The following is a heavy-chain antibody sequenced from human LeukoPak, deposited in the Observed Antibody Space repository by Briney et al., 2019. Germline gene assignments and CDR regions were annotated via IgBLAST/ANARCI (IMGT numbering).Heavy chain of an antibody. Sequence: ASVKVSCKASGYTFTSYGISWVRQAPGQGLEWMGWISAYNGNTNYAQKLQGRVTITRDTSISTAYMELSRLRSDDTAVYYCARVSGFTAAGTVYYFDYWGQGTLVTVSS. CDR3: ARVSGFTAAGTVYYFDY. D-gene: IGHD6-13*01. J-gene: IGHJ4*02. V-gene: IGHV1-18*01. CDR2: ISAYNGNT. CDR1: GYTFTSYG.